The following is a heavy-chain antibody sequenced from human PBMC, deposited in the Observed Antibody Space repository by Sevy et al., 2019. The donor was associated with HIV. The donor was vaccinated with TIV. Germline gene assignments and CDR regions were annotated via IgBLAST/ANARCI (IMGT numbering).Heavy chain of an antibody. V-gene: IGHV4-38-2*01. D-gene: IGHD6-19*01. J-gene: IGHJ1*01. CDR3: ARGVISSGWLNEYFQH. CDR1: GYSISSGYY. CDR2: IYHSGST. Sequence: SETLSLTCAVSGYSISSGYYWGWIRQPPGKGLEWIGSIYHSGSTYYNPSLKSRVTISVDTSKNQFSLKLSSVTAADTAVYYCARGVISSGWLNEYFQHWGQGTLVTVSS.